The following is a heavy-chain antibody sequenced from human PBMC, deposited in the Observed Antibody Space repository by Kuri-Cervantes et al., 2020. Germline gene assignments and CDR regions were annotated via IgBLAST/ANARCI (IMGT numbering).Heavy chain of an antibody. CDR1: SGSISRSSYH. Sequence: SETLSLTCTVSSGSISRSSYHWGWIRQPPGKGLEWIGSIYHSGSTYYNPSLKSRVTISVDTSKNQFSLKLTSVTAADTAVYYCAGAVLRHFAGFDPWGQGTLVTVSS. V-gene: IGHV4-39*07. J-gene: IGHJ5*02. D-gene: IGHD3-9*01. CDR2: IYHSGST. CDR3: AGAVLRHFAGFDP.